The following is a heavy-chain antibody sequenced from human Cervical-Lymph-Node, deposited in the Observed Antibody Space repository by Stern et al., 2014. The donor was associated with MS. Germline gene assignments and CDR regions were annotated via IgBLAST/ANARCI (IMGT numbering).Heavy chain of an antibody. CDR1: GFRFGDYA. CDR2: IRAKVYDGTT. CDR3: TRDYDTSGSYGTAPYYFDY. J-gene: IGHJ4*02. Sequence: EVQLEESGGGLVQPGRSRRLSCTTSGFRFGDYAISWFRQAPGKGLEWVGFIRAKVYDGTTDYAASVRGRFTISRDDSKSIAYLQMNSLKTEDTAVYYCTRDYDTSGSYGTAPYYFDYWGQGSTVIVSS. D-gene: IGHD3-22*01. V-gene: IGHV3-49*03.